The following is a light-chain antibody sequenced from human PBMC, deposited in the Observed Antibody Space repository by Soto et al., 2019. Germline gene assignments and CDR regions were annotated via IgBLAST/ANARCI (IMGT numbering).Light chain of an antibody. V-gene: IGKV3-15*01. J-gene: IGKJ4*01. CDR2: GAS. CDR1: ESVSSN. Sequence: EIVMTQSPATLSVSQGERVTLSCRASESVSSNLAWYQQKPGQAPRLLIYGASTRATGIPARFSGSGSGTEFALTISSLQSEDFAVYYCQQYSKWPLTFGGGTKVEIK. CDR3: QQYSKWPLT.